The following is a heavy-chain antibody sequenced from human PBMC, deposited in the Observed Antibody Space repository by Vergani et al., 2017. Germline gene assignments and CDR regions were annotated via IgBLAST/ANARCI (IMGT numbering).Heavy chain of an antibody. CDR1: GYTFTGYY. CDR3: ARAERYYDSSGYPASGHFDY. J-gene: IGHJ4*02. D-gene: IGHD3-22*01. V-gene: IGHV1-2*02. CDR2: INPNSGGT. Sequence: QVQLVQSGAEVKKPGASVKVSCKASGYTFTGYYMHWVRQDPGQGLEWMGWINPNSGGTNYAQKFQGRVTMTRDTSISTSYMERSRLRSDDTAVYYCARAERYYDSSGYPASGHFDYWGQGTLVTVSS.